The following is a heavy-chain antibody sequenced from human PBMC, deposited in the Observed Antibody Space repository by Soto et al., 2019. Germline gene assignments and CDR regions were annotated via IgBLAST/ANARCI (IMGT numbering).Heavy chain of an antibody. CDR3: ARSLMTTVTNRGFWFDP. V-gene: IGHV4-34*01. CDR2: INHSGST. Sequence: SETLSLTCAVYGGSFSGYYWSWIRQPPGKGLEWIGEINHSGSTNYNPSFKSRVTILVDTSTNQFSQKLSSVTAADTAVYYCARSLMTTVTNRGFWFDPWGQGTLVTVSS. D-gene: IGHD4-4*01. CDR1: GGSFSGYY. J-gene: IGHJ5*02.